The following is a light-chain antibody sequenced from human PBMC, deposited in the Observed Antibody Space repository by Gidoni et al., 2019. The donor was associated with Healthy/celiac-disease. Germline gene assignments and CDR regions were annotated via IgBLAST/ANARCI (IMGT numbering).Light chain of an antibody. CDR1: QSVLYSSNNKNY. V-gene: IGKV4-1*01. J-gene: IGKJ2*01. Sequence: IVMTHSPDSLAVSLGERATINCKSSQSVLYSSNNKNYLAWYQQKPGQPPKLLIYWASTRESGVPDRFSGSGSGTDFTLTISSLQAEDVAVYYCQQYDSTPYTFGQGTKLEIK. CDR2: WAS. CDR3: QQYDSTPYT.